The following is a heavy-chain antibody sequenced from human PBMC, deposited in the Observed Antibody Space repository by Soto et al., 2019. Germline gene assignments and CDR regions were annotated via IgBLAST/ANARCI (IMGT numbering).Heavy chain of an antibody. CDR3: ARSIAAAGTIRFDP. D-gene: IGHD6-13*01. J-gene: IGHJ5*02. Sequence: QVQLQESGPGLVKPSQTLSLTCTVSGGSISSGGYYWSWIGQHPGKGLEWIGYIYYSGSTYYNPSLKSRVTISVDTSKNQFSLKLSSVTAADTAVYYCARSIAAAGTIRFDPWGQGTLVTVSS. V-gene: IGHV4-31*03. CDR1: GGSISSGGYY. CDR2: IYYSGST.